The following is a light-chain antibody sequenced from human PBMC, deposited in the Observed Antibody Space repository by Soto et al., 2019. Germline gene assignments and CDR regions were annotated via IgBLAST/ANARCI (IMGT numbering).Light chain of an antibody. CDR2: DDS. CDR3: SSYTTTSTYV. J-gene: IGLJ1*01. V-gene: IGLV3-21*02. Sequence: QEKPGQAPVLVVYDDSDRPSGIPERFSGSNSGNTASLTISGLQAEDEADYYCSSYTTTSTYVFGTGTKVTVL.